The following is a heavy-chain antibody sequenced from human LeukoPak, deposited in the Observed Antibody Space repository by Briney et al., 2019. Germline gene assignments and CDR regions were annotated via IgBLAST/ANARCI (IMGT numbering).Heavy chain of an antibody. CDR2: IKQDGSEK. D-gene: IGHD3-22*01. CDR3: ARDLRIFNYDSSGYRDY. CDR1: GFTFSSYW. Sequence: PGGSLRLSCAASGFTFSSYWMSWVCQAPGKGLEWVANIKQDGSEKYYVDSVKGRFTISRDNAKNSLYLQMNSLRAEDTAVYYCARDLRIFNYDSSGYRDYWGQGTLVTVSS. J-gene: IGHJ4*02. V-gene: IGHV3-7*01.